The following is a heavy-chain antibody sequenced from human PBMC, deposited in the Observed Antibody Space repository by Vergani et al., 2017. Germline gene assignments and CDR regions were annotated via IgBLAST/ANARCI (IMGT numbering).Heavy chain of an antibody. Sequence: QVQLVESGGGVVQRGGSLRPPCATFGFTLSNFYMQRIRQGPGKGLEFVAFLQFDGSNQYYADSVKGRFTLSRDFSKNTLYLQMNSLRTDNTATYYCAKHFRGWGIDYWGQGTQVIVSS. CDR2: LQFDGSNQ. CDR3: AKHFRGWGIDY. CDR1: GFTLSNFY. J-gene: IGHJ4*02. D-gene: IGHD3-16*01. V-gene: IGHV3-30*02.